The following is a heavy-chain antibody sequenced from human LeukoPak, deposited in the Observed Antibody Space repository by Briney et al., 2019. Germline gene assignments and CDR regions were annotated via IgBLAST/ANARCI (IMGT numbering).Heavy chain of an antibody. Sequence: GGSLRLSCAASGFTFSSYGMHWVRQAPGKGLEWVAVIWYDGSNKYYADSVKGRFTISRDNSKNTLYLQMNSLRAEDTAVYYCAKDTGNYHYYMDVWGKGTTVTVSS. V-gene: IGHV3-33*06. CDR2: IWYDGSNK. CDR3: AKDTGNYHYYMDV. D-gene: IGHD4-17*01. CDR1: GFTFSSYG. J-gene: IGHJ6*03.